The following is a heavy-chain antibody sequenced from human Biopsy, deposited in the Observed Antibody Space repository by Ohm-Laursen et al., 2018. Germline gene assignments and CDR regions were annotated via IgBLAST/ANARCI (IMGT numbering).Heavy chain of an antibody. Sequence: SVKVSCKASGGTFSSYVISWVPQAPGQGLEWMGRIIPTFDTPTYAPDFQGRVTFTADKSTGTAHLDLRSLRSEDTAVYYCAGGAAKGNPYDHWGQGTLVTVSS. CDR2: IIPTFDTP. CDR1: GGTFSSYV. J-gene: IGHJ5*02. V-gene: IGHV1-69*06. D-gene: IGHD3-10*01. CDR3: AGGAAKGNPYDH.